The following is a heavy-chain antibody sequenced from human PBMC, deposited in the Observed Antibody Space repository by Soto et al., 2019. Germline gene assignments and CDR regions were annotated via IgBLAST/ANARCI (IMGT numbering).Heavy chain of an antibody. CDR3: VHSSYDSRGYYHYFDY. Sequence: QITLKESGPPLVKPTQTLTLTCTFSGFSLTTSGVGVGWIRQPPGKALEWLALIYWDDDKRYNSSLKSRLTITKDTSKNQVVLTMTNLDPVDTATYYCVHSSYDSRGYYHYFDYWGQGILVTVSS. V-gene: IGHV2-5*02. CDR1: GFSLTTSGVG. D-gene: IGHD3-22*01. J-gene: IGHJ4*02. CDR2: IYWDDDK.